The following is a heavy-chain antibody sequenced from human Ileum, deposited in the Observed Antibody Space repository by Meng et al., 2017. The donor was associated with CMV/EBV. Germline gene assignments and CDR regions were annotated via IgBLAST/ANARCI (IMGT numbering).Heavy chain of an antibody. CDR1: CVSNSIYY. CDR3: ARAAARGVPVDY. V-gene: IGHV4-4*07. D-gene: IGHD3-10*01. CDR2: FSPGGI. Sequence: VHVQELVQGVVNRSEPLSSTFRFSCVSNSIYYWPWIRRTAGKGLEFSGRFSPGGIEYNPSLMRRVTMSLDTSRNQLSLNLNSVTAADTAVYYCARAAARGVPVDYWGQGILVTVSS. J-gene: IGHJ4*02.